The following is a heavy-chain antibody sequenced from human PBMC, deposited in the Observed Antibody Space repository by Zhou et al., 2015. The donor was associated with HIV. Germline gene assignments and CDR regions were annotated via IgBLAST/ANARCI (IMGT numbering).Heavy chain of an antibody. J-gene: IGHJ6*03. D-gene: IGHD2-2*01. CDR3: ARYRSYYYYMDV. V-gene: IGHV1-69*02. Sequence: QVRLVQSGAEVKKPGSSVKVSCKASGGTFSSYSISWMRQAPGQGLEWMGRIIFILGITNYAQKFQGRVTITADKPTSTAYMELSSLRSEDTAVYYCARYRSYYYYMDVWGKGTTVTVSS. CDR1: GGTFSSYS. CDR2: IIFILGIT.